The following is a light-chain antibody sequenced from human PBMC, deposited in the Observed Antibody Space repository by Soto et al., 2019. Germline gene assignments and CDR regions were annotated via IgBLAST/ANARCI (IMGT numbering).Light chain of an antibody. J-gene: IGLJ2*01. Sequence: QSVXTQPXXXSGAPXQRVXXSCXXSXXXIGAGYEVHWYRHLPGTVPNLLVSGDNNRPSGFPDRXSGSTSGTSASLAITGLQAEDEADYYCQSYDTSLSGVIFGGGTKLTVL. V-gene: IGLV1-40*01. CDR1: XXXIGAGYE. CDR3: QSYDTSLSGVI. CDR2: GDN.